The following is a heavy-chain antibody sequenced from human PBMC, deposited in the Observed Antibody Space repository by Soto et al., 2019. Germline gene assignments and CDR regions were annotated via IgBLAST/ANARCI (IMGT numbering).Heavy chain of an antibody. CDR1: GFTFSSYS. CDR3: AKDVLVGGYSNAFDN. V-gene: IGHV3-23*01. J-gene: IGHJ3*02. CDR2: ISGSGGST. D-gene: IGHD4-4*01. Sequence: GGSLRLSCAASGFTFSSYSMNWVRQAPGKGLEWVSAISGSGGSTYYADSVKGRFTISRDNSKNTLYLQMNSLRAEDTAVYYCAKDVLVGGYSNAFDNWGQGTMVTVSS.